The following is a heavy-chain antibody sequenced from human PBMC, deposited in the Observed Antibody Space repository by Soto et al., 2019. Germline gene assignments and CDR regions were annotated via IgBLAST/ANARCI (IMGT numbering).Heavy chain of an antibody. CDR1: GFTFSDYG. CDR3: AKDRSSGYYIDAFDI. D-gene: IGHD3-22*01. CDR2: ISYDGSNK. Sequence: QVQLVESGGGVVQPGTSLRLSCSASGFTFSDYGIHWVRQAPGKGLEWVALISYDGSNKYYANSVKGRFTISRDNSKKTLYLQMNSLRAEDTAVYYCAKDRSSGYYIDAFDIWGQGTMVTVSS. J-gene: IGHJ3*02. V-gene: IGHV3-30*18.